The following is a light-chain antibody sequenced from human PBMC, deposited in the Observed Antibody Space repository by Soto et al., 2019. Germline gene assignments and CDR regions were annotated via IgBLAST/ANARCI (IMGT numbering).Light chain of an antibody. CDR1: QSVSSSY. Sequence: EIVLTQSPGTLSLSPGERATLSCRASQSVSSSYLAWYQQKPGQAPRLLIYAASSRATGIPDRFSGSGSGTDFTLTISRLEPEDFALYYCQQYGTSPWTFGQGTKVDIK. CDR3: QQYGTSPWT. CDR2: AAS. V-gene: IGKV3-20*01. J-gene: IGKJ1*01.